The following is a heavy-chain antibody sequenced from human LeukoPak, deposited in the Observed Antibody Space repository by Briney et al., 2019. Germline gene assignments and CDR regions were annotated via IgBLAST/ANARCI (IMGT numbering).Heavy chain of an antibody. CDR2: IYYSGST. Sequence: SETLSLTCTVSGGSISSYYWSWIRQPPGKGLEWIGYIYYSGSTNYNPSLKSRVTISVDTSKNQFSLKLSSVTAADTAVYFCARGHRDGYNSYYSYTMDVWGQGTTVTVSS. J-gene: IGHJ6*02. V-gene: IGHV4-59*12. CDR1: GGSISSYY. D-gene: IGHD5-24*01. CDR3: ARGHRDGYNSYYSYTMDV.